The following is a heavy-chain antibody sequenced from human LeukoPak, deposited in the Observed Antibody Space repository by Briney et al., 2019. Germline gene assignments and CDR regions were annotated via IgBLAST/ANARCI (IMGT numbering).Heavy chain of an antibody. Sequence: GGSLRLSCAASGFTFSSYSMNWVRQAPGKGLEWVSSISSSSSYIYYADSVKGRFTISRDNAKNSLYLQMNSLRAEDTAVYYCARSVEQSYYYYYMDVWGKGTTVTVSS. D-gene: IGHD6-13*01. CDR3: ARSVEQSYYYYYMDV. CDR2: ISSSSSYI. CDR1: GFTFSSYS. V-gene: IGHV3-21*01. J-gene: IGHJ6*03.